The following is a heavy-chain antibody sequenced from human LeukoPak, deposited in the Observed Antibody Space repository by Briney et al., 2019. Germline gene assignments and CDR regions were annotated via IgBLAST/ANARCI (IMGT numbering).Heavy chain of an antibody. V-gene: IGHV5-51*01. D-gene: IGHD3-10*01. CDR1: GYRFTDYW. Sequence: GESLKIPCKGSGYRFTDYWIAWVRQMPGKGLEWMGIIYPDDSDIRYSPSFQGQVTISADKSISTAYLQWSSLKASDTAMYYCARHTSGVRGLTPRVDTWGQGTLVTVSS. CDR2: IYPDDSDI. CDR3: ARHTSGVRGLTPRVDT. J-gene: IGHJ5*02.